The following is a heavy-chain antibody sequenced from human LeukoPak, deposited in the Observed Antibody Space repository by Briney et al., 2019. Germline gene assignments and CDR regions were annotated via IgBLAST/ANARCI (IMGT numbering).Heavy chain of an antibody. D-gene: IGHD3-22*01. V-gene: IGHV3-11*01. CDR2: ISSSGSTI. CDR1: GFTFSDYY. Sequence: GGSLRLSCAASGFTFSDYYMSWIRQAPGKGLEWVSYISSSGSTIYYADSVKGRFTISRDNAKNSLYLQMNCLRAEDTAVYYCARDHYYYDSSGYYPPLDYWGQGTLVTVSS. CDR3: ARDHYYYDSSGYYPPLDY. J-gene: IGHJ4*02.